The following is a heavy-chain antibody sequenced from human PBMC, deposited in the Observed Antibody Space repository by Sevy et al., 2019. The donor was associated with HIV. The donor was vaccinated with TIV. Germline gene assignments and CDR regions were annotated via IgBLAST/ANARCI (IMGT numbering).Heavy chain of an antibody. J-gene: IGHJ6*03. V-gene: IGHV4-38-2*02. Sequence: SETLSLTCAVSGYSISSGYYWGWIRQPPGKGLEWIGSIYHSGSTYYNPSLKSRVTISVDTSKNQFSLKLSSVTATDTAVYYCARDHRSYYAYYYYYMDVWGKGTTVTVS. CDR3: ARDHRSYYAYYYYYMDV. CDR1: GYSISSGYY. CDR2: IYHSGST. D-gene: IGHD1-26*01.